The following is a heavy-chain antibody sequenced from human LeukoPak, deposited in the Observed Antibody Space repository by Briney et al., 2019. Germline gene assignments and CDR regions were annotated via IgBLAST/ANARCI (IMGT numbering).Heavy chain of an antibody. CDR2: IKQDGSEK. CDR1: GFTFSSYW. J-gene: IGHJ4*02. CDR3: ARDMTMDQGSGLFDY. D-gene: IGHD4/OR15-4a*01. V-gene: IGHV3-7*01. Sequence: GGSLRLSCAASGFTFSSYWMSWVRQAPGKGLEWVANIKQDGSEKYYVDSVKGRFTISRDNAKNSLYLQMNSLRAEDTAVYNCARDMTMDQGSGLFDYWGQGTLVTVSS.